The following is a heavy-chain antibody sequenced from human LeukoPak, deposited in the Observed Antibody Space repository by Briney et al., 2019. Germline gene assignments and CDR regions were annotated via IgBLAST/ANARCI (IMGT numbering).Heavy chain of an antibody. CDR2: IYHSGST. CDR3: ARGGGWLLPRYWYFDL. Sequence: PSETLSLTCAVSGGSISSSNWWSWVRQPPGKGLEWIGEIYHSGSTNYNPSLKSRVTISVDTSKNQFSLNLTSVTAADTAVYYCARGGGWLLPRYWYFDLWGRGTLVTVSS. J-gene: IGHJ2*01. D-gene: IGHD3-22*01. V-gene: IGHV4-4*02. CDR1: GGSISSSNW.